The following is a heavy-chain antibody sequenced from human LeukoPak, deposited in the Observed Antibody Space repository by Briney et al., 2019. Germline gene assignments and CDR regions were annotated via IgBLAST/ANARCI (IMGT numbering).Heavy chain of an antibody. CDR1: GFTFSSYG. V-gene: IGHV3-33*01. D-gene: IGHD1-26*01. J-gene: IGHJ6*02. CDR3: AREGVGATHSREEYYYYYGMDV. Sequence: PGGSLRLSCAASGFTFSSYGMHWVRQAPGKGLEWVAVIWYDGSNKYYADSVKGRFTISRDNSKNTLYLQMNSLRAEDTAVYYCAREGVGATHSREEYYYYYGMDVWGQGTLVTVSS. CDR2: IWYDGSNK.